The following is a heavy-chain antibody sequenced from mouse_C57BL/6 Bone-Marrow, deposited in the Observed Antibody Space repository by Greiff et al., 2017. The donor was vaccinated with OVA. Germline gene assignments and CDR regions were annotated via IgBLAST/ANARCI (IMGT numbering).Heavy chain of an antibody. J-gene: IGHJ2*01. CDR2: IRYSGST. CDR3: ARELRFYYFDY. D-gene: IGHD1-1*01. CDR1: GYSITSGYD. Sequence: EVKLQESGPGMVKPSQSLSLTCTVTGYSITSGYDWHWIRHFPGNKLEWMGYIRYSGSTNYNPSLKSRISITHDTSKNHFFLKLNSVTTEDTATYYCARELRFYYFDYWGQGTTLTVSS. V-gene: IGHV3-1*01.